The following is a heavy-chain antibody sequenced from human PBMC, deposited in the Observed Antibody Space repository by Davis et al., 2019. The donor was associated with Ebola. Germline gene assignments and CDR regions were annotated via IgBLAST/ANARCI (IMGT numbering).Heavy chain of an antibody. CDR1: GFTFRNYV. Sequence: GGSLRLSCAVSGFTFRNYVMSWVRQAPGKGLEWVSSISSSGGNSYYADSVKGRFSIDRDNSKNSVYLQMHSLRAEDTAVYYCAKGKEYCSDISCYSYDAFGSWGQGTMVTVS. J-gene: IGHJ3*02. V-gene: IGHV3-23*01. CDR2: ISSSGGNS. CDR3: AKGKEYCSDISCYSYDAFGS. D-gene: IGHD2-2*01.